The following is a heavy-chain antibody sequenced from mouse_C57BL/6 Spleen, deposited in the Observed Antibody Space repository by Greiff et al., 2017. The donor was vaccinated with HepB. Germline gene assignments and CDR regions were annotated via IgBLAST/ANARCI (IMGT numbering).Heavy chain of an antibody. Sequence: QVQLQQSGAELVRPGASVTLSCKASGYTFTDYEMHWVKQTPVHGLEWIGAIDPETGGTAYNQKFKSKATLTVDKSSSTAYMQLSSLTSEDSAVYYCARSTHYGSSPFAYWGQGTLVTVSA. CDR2: IDPETGGT. J-gene: IGHJ3*01. V-gene: IGHV1-15*01. CDR3: ARSTHYGSSPFAY. D-gene: IGHD1-1*01. CDR1: GYTFTDYE.